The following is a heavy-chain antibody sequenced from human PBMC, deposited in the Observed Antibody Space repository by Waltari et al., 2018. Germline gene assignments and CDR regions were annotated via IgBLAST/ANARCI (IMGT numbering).Heavy chain of an antibody. CDR2: INPGRANT. CDR1: GFRFYPYA. V-gene: IGHV3-23*04. Sequence: EVQLVQSGGGLVQPGGSLSLSCEASGFRFYPYALTWVRQPPGKGLEWVSTINPGRANTYYADSVRGRFTISRDNSKNTLYLQLNNLRAEDTATYYCAKADNKWELLWFDSWGQGNLVIVSS. CDR3: AKADNKWELLWFDS. J-gene: IGHJ5*02. D-gene: IGHD3-10*01.